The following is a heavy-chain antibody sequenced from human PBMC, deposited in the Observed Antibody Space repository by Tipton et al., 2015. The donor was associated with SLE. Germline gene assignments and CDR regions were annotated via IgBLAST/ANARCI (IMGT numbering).Heavy chain of an antibody. CDR2: IYYSGST. V-gene: IGHV4-39*07. D-gene: IGHD3-3*01. Sequence: TLSLTCTVSGGSISSSSYYWGRIRQPPGKGLEWIGSIYYSGSTYYNPSLKSRDTISVDTSKNQFSLKLSSVTAADTAVYYCARVGEPNHYDFWSGYHYWYFDLWGRGTLVTVSS. CDR1: GGSISSSSYY. CDR3: ARVGEPNHYDFWSGYHYWYFDL. J-gene: IGHJ2*01.